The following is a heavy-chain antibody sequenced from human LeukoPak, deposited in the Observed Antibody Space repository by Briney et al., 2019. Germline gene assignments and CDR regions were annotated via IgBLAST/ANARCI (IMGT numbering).Heavy chain of an antibody. CDR2: IYYSGST. Sequence: SETLSLTCTVSGGSISSSSSYWGWIRQPPGKGLEWIGSIYYSGSTYYNPSLKSRVTISVDTSKNQFSLKLSSVTAADTAVYYCARGWYCSGGSCSSFDYWSQGTLVTVSS. CDR1: GGSISSSSSY. CDR3: ARGWYCSGGSCSSFDY. D-gene: IGHD2-15*01. V-gene: IGHV4-39*01. J-gene: IGHJ4*02.